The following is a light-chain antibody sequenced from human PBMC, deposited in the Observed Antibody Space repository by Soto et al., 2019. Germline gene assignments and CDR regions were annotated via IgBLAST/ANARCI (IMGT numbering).Light chain of an antibody. Sequence: QSVLTQPPSVSGAPGQRVTISCTGSSSNIGAGYDVYWYQQLPGTAPKLLIYGNSNRPSGVPDRFSGSKSGTSASLAITGLQAEDDADYYCQSYDSSLSGYVVFGGGTKLTVL. CDR3: QSYDSSLSGYVV. CDR2: GNS. V-gene: IGLV1-40*01. J-gene: IGLJ2*01. CDR1: SSNIGAGYD.